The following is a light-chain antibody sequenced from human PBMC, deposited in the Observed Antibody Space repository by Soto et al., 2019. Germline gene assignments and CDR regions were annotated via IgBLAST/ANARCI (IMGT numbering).Light chain of an antibody. J-gene: IGKJ4*02. CDR3: QQLYTYPLT. CDR1: QSISSD. Sequence: EVVMTQSPATLSVSPGERATLSCRASQSISSDLAWYQQKPGQAPRLLIYGASTRASDIPARFSGSGSGTEFTLTISSLQSEDFAVYYCQQLYTYPLTFGGGTKVEIK. CDR2: GAS. V-gene: IGKV3-15*01.